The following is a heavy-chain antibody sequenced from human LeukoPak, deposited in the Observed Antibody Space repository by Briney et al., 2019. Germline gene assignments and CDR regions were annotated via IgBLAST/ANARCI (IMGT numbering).Heavy chain of an antibody. CDR2: ISSSGSTI. CDR1: GLTFSSYE. D-gene: IGHD6-19*01. J-gene: IGHJ5*02. CDR3: ARDGSSGWFNWFDP. Sequence: EGSLTLSCAASGLTFSSYEMNWVRQAPGKGMEWVSYISSSGSTIYYADSVKGRFTISRDNAKNSMYLQMNSLRAEDTAVYYCARDGSSGWFNWFDPWGQGTLVTVSS. V-gene: IGHV3-48*03.